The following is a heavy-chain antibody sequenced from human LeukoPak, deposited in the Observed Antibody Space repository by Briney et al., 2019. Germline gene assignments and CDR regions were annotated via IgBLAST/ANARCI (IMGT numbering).Heavy chain of an antibody. CDR2: IFPGDSDI. Sequence: GESLKISCKGSGYSFTNYWIGWGRQMPGKGLESMGIIFPGDSDIRYRPSFQGQVTISVDKSITTAYLQWTSLKASDTAIYYCARLVGEPHTLDVWGQGTTVTVSS. CDR3: ARLVGEPHTLDV. J-gene: IGHJ6*02. CDR1: GYSFTNYW. V-gene: IGHV5-51*01. D-gene: IGHD3-10*01.